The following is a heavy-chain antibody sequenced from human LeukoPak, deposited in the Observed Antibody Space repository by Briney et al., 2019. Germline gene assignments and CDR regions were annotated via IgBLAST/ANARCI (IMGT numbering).Heavy chain of an antibody. CDR1: GYTFTVYY. J-gene: IGHJ6*03. CDR3: ARGGGSGWDYYYMDV. V-gene: IGHV1-2*02. Sequence: ASVKVFCKASGYTFTVYYMHWVRQAPGQGLEWMGWINPNSGGTNYAQKFQGRVTMTRDTSISTAYMELSRLRSDDTAVYYCARGGGSGWDYYYMDVWGKGTTVTISS. CDR2: INPNSGGT. D-gene: IGHD6-19*01.